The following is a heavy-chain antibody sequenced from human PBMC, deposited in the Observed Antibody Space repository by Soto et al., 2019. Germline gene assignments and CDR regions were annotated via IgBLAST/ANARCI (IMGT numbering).Heavy chain of an antibody. V-gene: IGHV4-31*03. D-gene: IGHD3-3*02. CDR3: ARVVSNFRVNWFDP. J-gene: IGHJ5*02. Sequence: QVQLQESGPGLVKPSQTLSLTCTVSGGSISSGGYYWSWIRQHPGKGLEWIGYIYYSGSTYYNPSLKSRVTISVDTSKNQFSLQLSSVTAADTAVYYCARVVSNFRVNWFDPWGQGTLVTVSS. CDR2: IYYSGST. CDR1: GGSISSGGYY.